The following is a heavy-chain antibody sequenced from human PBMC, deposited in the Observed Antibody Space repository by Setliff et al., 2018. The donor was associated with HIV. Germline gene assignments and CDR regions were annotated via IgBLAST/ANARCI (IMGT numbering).Heavy chain of an antibody. Sequence: GGSLSLSCVASGFTFSSYEMNWVRQAPGKGLEWISYISSSSTTIYYADSVKGRFTISRDNGKNSLYLQMSSLRAEDTAVYYCARERDYYDSSGYFISDAFDIWGQGTMVTVSS. D-gene: IGHD3-22*01. J-gene: IGHJ3*02. CDR3: ARERDYYDSSGYFISDAFDI. V-gene: IGHV3-48*03. CDR2: ISSSSTTI. CDR1: GFTFSSYE.